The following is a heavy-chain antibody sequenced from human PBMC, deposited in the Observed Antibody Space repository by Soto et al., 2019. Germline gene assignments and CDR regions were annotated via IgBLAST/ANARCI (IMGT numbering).Heavy chain of an antibody. V-gene: IGHV3-23*01. D-gene: IGHD2-8*01. CDR2: ISGSGDGT. Sequence: GGSLRLSCAASGFTVNGHAMSWVRQAPGKGLEWVARISGSGDGTYYGDSVKGRFTISRDSSSSTLYLQMNNLRGEDTAVYFCTKSRRGILMVYGFGGMDVWGQGTTVTVSS. J-gene: IGHJ6*02. CDR1: GFTVNGHA. CDR3: TKSRRGILMVYGFGGMDV.